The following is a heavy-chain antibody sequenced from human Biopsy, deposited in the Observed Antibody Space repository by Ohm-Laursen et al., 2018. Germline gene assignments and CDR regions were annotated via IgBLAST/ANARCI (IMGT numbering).Heavy chain of an antibody. CDR3: VRGVDYYDPYHYYALDV. J-gene: IGHJ6*02. CDR1: GESFNGYY. V-gene: IGHV4-34*01. CDR2: INHSGRT. Sequence: VTLSLTCAVYGESFNGYYWSWIRQTPGKGLEWIGEINHSGRTNYNPSLKSRVTISVDTSKNQSSLKVRSVTAADTAVYYCVRGVDYYDPYHYYALDVWGQGTTVTVSS. D-gene: IGHD3-22*01.